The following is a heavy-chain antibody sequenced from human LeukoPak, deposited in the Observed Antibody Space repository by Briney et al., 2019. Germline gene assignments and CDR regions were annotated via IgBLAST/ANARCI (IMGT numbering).Heavy chain of an antibody. Sequence: ASVRVSCKASGGTCSSYAISWVRQAPGQGLEWMGGIIPIFGTANYAQKFQGRVTITADKSTSTAYMELSSLRSEDTAVYYCARVVSPDYDYVWGSYRGNWFDPWGQGTLVTVSS. D-gene: IGHD3-16*02. CDR2: IIPIFGTA. CDR3: ARVVSPDYDYVWGSYRGNWFDP. V-gene: IGHV1-69*06. CDR1: GGTCSSYA. J-gene: IGHJ5*02.